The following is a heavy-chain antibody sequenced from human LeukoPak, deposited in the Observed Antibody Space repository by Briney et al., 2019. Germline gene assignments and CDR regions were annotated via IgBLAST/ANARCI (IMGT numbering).Heavy chain of an antibody. Sequence: SETLSLTCTVSGGSISSSSYYWGWIRQPPGKGLEWIGSIYYSGSTYYNPSLKSRVTISVDTSKNQFSLKLSSVTAADTAVYYCARDDYGDYVNWGQGTLVTVSS. CDR1: GGSISSSSYY. CDR3: ARDDYGDYVN. V-gene: IGHV4-39*07. D-gene: IGHD4-17*01. J-gene: IGHJ4*02. CDR2: IYYSGST.